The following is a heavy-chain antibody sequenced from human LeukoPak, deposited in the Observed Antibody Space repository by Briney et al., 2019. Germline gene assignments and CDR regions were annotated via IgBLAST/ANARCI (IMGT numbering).Heavy chain of an antibody. J-gene: IGHJ4*02. Sequence: GGSLRLSCAASGFTVSSNYMSWVRQAPGKGLEWVSVIYSGGSTYYADSVKGRFTVSRHNSKNTLYLQMNSLRAEDTAVYYCARVEVPAAFDYWGQGTLVTVSS. D-gene: IGHD2-2*01. CDR2: IYSGGST. CDR1: GFTVSSNY. CDR3: ARVEVPAAFDY. V-gene: IGHV3-53*04.